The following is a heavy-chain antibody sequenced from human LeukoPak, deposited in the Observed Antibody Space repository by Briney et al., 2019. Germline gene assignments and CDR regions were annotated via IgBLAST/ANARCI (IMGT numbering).Heavy chain of an antibody. CDR3: ARGHYSSSSFWFDP. J-gene: IGHJ5*02. V-gene: IGHV4-59*11. Sequence: SETLSLTCTVSGGSISSLYWSWIRQPPGKGLEWIGYIHYSGSTNYIPSLKSRVTISLDTSKNQFSLKLTSVTAVDTAVYYCARGHYSSSSFWFDPWGQGTLVTVSS. D-gene: IGHD6-6*01. CDR2: IHYSGST. CDR1: GGSISSLY.